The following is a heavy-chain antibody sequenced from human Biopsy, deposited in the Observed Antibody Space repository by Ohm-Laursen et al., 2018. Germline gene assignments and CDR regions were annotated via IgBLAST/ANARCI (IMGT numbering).Heavy chain of an antibody. J-gene: IGHJ6*02. D-gene: IGHD2/OR15-2a*01. Sequence: TLSLTCIVSGGSISSDYWSWIRQTPGKGLEWIGYISNRGSTNYNPSLRGRVTISVDTSKNQFSLKLSSVTAADTAVYYCARATNSTGWPYYYFYGMDVWGQGTTVTVSS. CDR1: GGSISSDY. CDR2: ISNRGST. V-gene: IGHV4-59*01. CDR3: ARATNSTGWPYYYFYGMDV.